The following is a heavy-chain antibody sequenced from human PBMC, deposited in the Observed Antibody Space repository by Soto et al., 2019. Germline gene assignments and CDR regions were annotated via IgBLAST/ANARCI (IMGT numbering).Heavy chain of an antibody. J-gene: IGHJ4*02. V-gene: IGHV4-59*01. D-gene: IGHD5-18*01. CDR3: ARGEGYRDGYMF. CDR2: IYYSGST. Sequence: SETLSLTCTVSGGSISSYYWSWIRQPPGKGLEWIGYIYYSGSTNYNPSLKSRVTISVDTSKDQFSLKLSSVTAADTAVYYCARGEGYRDGYMFWAQGSLVTVSS. CDR1: GGSISSYY.